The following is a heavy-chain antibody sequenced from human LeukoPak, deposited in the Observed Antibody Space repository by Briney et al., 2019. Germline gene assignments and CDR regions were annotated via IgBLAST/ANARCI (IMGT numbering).Heavy chain of an antibody. J-gene: IGHJ5*02. Sequence: PSETLSLTCTVSGGSIKSYFWSWIRQSPGKGLEWIGSLYYSGSTNYNPSLKSRLTISEDTSKNQLSLRLSSVTAADTAVYYCAIWEDNGSVSGWFDPWGQGTLVTVSS. V-gene: IGHV4-59*08. CDR3: AIWEDNGSVSGWFDP. CDR2: LYYSGST. CDR1: GGSIKSYF. D-gene: IGHD1-26*01.